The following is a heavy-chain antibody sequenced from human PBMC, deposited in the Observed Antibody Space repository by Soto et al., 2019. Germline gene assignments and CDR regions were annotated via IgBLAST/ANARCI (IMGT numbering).Heavy chain of an antibody. CDR3: ARGQYGDY. D-gene: IGHD2-2*01. CDR1: GYAFTTYG. CDR2: IIAHNGNT. V-gene: IGHV1-18*01. Sequence: QVHLLQSGAEVKKPGASVKVSCKGSGYAFTTYGITWVRQAPGQGLEWMGWIIAHNGNTNYSMQLQGRVTGTRDTSTSTAYMELRSMRSDYTAVYYCARGQYGDYWGQGSIGTVSS. J-gene: IGHJ4*02.